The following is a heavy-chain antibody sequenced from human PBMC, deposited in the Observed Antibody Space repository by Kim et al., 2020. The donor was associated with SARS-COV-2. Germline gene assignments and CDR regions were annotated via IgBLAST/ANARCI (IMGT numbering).Heavy chain of an antibody. CDR3: AKDWYDGSGPAALDY. D-gene: IGHD3-22*01. CDR1: GFSFSSYG. CDR2: ISSDGSDK. J-gene: IGHJ4*02. V-gene: IGHV3-30*18. Sequence: GGSLRLSCAASGFSFSSYGMQWVRQAPGKGLGWVAVISSDGSDKNYADSVKGRFTISRDNSKNTLYLQMDSLNVDDSALYYCAKDWYDGSGPAALDYWGQGALVSVS.